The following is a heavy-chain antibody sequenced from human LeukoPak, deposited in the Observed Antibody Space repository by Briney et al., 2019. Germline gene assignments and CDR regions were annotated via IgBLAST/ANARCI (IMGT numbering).Heavy chain of an antibody. D-gene: IGHD3-10*01. J-gene: IGHJ4*02. CDR1: GGSISSYY. CDR2: IYHSGTT. CDR3: ARNYYGSGSFYVHN. V-gene: IGHV4-59*01. Sequence: PSETLSLTCTVSGGSISSYYWSWIRQPPGKGLEWIGLIYHSGTTHYSPSLKSRLTFSLDKSKNQFSLKLTSVTAADTALYYCARNYYGSGSFYVHNWGQGTLVTVSS.